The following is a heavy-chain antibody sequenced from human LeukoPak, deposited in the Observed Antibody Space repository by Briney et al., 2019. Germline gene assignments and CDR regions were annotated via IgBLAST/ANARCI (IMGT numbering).Heavy chain of an antibody. CDR3: AESPGGQYYGMDV. V-gene: IGHV3-23*01. CDR2: ISSSGSDT. J-gene: IGHJ6*02. CDR1: GFTFNSYA. Sequence: PGGSLRLSCAASGFTFNSYAMAWVRQAPGKGLEWVSSISSSGSDTYYADSVKGRFTISGDKSKNTLYLQMNSLRDEDTALYYCAESPGGQYYGMDVWGQGTTVTVSS. D-gene: IGHD6-25*01.